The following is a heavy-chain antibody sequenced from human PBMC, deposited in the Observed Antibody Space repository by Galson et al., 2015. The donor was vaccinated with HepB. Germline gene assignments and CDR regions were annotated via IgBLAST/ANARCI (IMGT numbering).Heavy chain of an antibody. Sequence: SVKVSCKASGYTFTSYAMHWVRQAPGQRLEWMGWISAGNGNTKYSQKFQGRVTITRDTSASTAYMELSSLRSEDTAVYYCARDYTSVVAATRYMDVWGKGTTVTVSS. V-gene: IGHV1-3*01. J-gene: IGHJ6*03. D-gene: IGHD2-15*01. CDR3: ARDYTSVVAATRYMDV. CDR2: ISAGNGNT. CDR1: GYTFTSYA.